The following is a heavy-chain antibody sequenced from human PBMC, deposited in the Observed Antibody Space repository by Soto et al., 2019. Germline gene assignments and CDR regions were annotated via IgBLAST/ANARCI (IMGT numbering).Heavy chain of an antibody. V-gene: IGHV3-9*01. J-gene: IGHJ4*02. Sequence: GGSLRLSCAVSGFTFDDNAMHWVRQAPEKGLEWVSGINWKSDIGYADSVKGRFTISRDNAENSLNLQMNSLRAEDTALYYCAISQDRGGRTTFIYWGQGTQVTVSS. CDR2: INWKSDI. CDR1: GFTFDDNA. CDR3: AISQDRGGRTTFIY. D-gene: IGHD3-16*01.